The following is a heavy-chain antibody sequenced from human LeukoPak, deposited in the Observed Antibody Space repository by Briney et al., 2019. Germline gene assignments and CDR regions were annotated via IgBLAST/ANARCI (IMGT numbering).Heavy chain of an antibody. CDR2: IKQDGSEK. D-gene: IGHD4-17*01. V-gene: IGHV3-7*03. Sequence: GGSLRLSCAASGFTFSSYWMSWVRQAPGKGLEWVANIKQDGSEKYYVDSVKGRFTISRDNAKNSLYLQMNSLRAEDTAVYYCARANGDYVRDYYGMDVWGQGTTVTVSS. CDR3: ARANGDYVRDYYGMDV. J-gene: IGHJ6*02. CDR1: GFTFSSYW.